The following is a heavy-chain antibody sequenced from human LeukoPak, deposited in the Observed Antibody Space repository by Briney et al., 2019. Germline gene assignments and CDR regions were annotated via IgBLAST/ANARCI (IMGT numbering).Heavy chain of an antibody. CDR1: GFTFSSCW. V-gene: IGHV3-74*01. CDR2: INNDGSGT. D-gene: IGHD1-26*01. CDR3: ARDGIDFRAFDL. J-gene: IGHJ3*01. Sequence: GGSLRLSCAASGFTFSSCWMHWVRQTPGKGLVWVSRINNDGSGTSYADSVKDRFTISRDNAKNILFLQMNSLSADDTAVYYCARDGIDFRAFDLWGQGTMVTVSS.